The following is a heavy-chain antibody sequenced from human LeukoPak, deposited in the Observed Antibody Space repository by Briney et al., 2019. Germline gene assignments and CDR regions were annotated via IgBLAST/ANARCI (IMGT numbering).Heavy chain of an antibody. D-gene: IGHD4-23*01. J-gene: IGHJ3*02. V-gene: IGHV4-61*01. CDR2: IYYSGST. Sequence: SETLSLTCTVSGGSVSSGSYYWSWIRQPPGKGLEGIAYIYYSGSTNYNPSLKSRVTISVDTSKNQFSLKLSSVTAADTAVYYCARAVADAFDIWGQGTMVTVSS. CDR3: ARAVADAFDI. CDR1: GGSVSSGSYY.